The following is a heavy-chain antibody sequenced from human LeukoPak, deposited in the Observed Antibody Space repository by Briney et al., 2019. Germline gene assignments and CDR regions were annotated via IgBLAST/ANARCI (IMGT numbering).Heavy chain of an antibody. J-gene: IGHJ4*02. CDR1: GFTFSSYA. Sequence: GGSLRLSCAASGFTFSSYAMHWVRQAPGKGLEWVAVISYDGSNKYYADSVKGRFIISRDNSKNTLYLQMNSLTSDDTALYYCARSSLGTITAGPFDYWGQGTLVTVSS. D-gene: IGHD5-12*01. CDR3: ARSSLGTITAGPFDY. CDR2: ISYDGSNK. V-gene: IGHV3-30*01.